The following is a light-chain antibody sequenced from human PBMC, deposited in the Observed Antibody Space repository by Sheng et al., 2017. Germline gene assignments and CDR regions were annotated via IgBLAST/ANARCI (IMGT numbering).Light chain of an antibody. CDR2: MI. Sequence: SYVLTQPPSVSVAPGQTARITCGGNNIGSKSVHWYQQKPGQAPVLASLMIMTGPQGSLSDSLAPIPGDTATLTISRVEAGDEADYFCQVWDSRSDQFVFGTGTKVTVL. CDR1: NIGSKS. CDR3: QVWDSRSDQFV. J-gene: IGLJ1*01. V-gene: IGLV3-21*04.